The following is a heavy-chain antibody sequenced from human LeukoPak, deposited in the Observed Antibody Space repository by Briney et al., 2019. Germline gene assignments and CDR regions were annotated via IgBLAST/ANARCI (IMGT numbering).Heavy chain of an antibody. CDR1: GYTFTNYH. V-gene: IGHV1-8*03. CDR2: MNPNNGDS. J-gene: IGHJ5*02. Sequence: ASVKVSCKASGYTFTNYHINWVRQATGQGLEWMGWMNPNNGDSGYAQKFQGRVTITRDTSISTSYMELRSLRSDDTAVFYCTREARVGNWFDPWGQGTQVTVSS. D-gene: IGHD2-2*01. CDR3: TREARVGNWFDP.